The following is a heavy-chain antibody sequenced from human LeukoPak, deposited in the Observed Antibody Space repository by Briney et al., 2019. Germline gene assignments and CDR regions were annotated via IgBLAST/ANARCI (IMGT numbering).Heavy chain of an antibody. V-gene: IGHV3-49*03. D-gene: IGHD1-26*01. J-gene: IGHJ4*02. CDR1: GFTFGDYA. CDR3: TTVGEWEPRIY. Sequence: GGSLRLSCTASGFTFGDYAMSWFRQAPGKGLEWVGFIRSKAYGGTTEYAASVKGRFTISRDDSKNTLYLQMNSLKTEDTAVYYCTTVGEWEPRIYWGQGTLVTVSS. CDR2: IRSKAYGGTT.